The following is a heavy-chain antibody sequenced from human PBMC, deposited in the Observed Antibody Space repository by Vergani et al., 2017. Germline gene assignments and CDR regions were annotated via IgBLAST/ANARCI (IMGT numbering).Heavy chain of an antibody. D-gene: IGHD1-26*01. V-gene: IGHV3-74*03. J-gene: IGHJ6*03. CDR1: GFSFNSYW. CDR2: IKSDGSIT. CDR3: ARDGWELLDYFYDMDV. Sequence: DVHLAESGGGFFQPGGSLRLSCSASGFSFNSYWMHWVRQVPGKGLLWVSRIKSDGSITAYADSVKGRFTISRDNAKNTLYLQMDSLRAEDKAVYYCARDGWELLDYFYDMDVWGKGTTVTVSS.